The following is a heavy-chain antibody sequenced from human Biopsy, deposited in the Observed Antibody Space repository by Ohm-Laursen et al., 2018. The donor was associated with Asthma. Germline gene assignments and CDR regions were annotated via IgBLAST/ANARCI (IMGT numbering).Heavy chain of an antibody. D-gene: IGHD3-10*01. CDR2: ISVYNGNT. CDR1: GYTFNSAG. Sequence: ASVKVSCKTSGYTFNSAGITWVRQAPGQGLEWMGWISVYNGNTKVAQKLQDRVTMITDTSTSTAYMELRNLRSDDTAVYFCARAVDYSHYYGIDVWGQGTTVTVS. V-gene: IGHV1-18*01. CDR3: ARAVDYSHYYGIDV. J-gene: IGHJ6*02.